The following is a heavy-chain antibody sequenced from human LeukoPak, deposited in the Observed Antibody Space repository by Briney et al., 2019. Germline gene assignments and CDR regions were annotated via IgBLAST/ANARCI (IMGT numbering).Heavy chain of an antibody. V-gene: IGHV4-30-2*01. CDR2: IYHSGST. Sequence: WIRQPPGKGLEWIGYIYHSGSTYYNPSLKSRVTISVDRSKNQFSLKLSSVTAADTAVFYCARSVSAYAGRGWFDPWGQGTLVTVSS. CDR3: ARSVSAYAGRGWFDP. J-gene: IGHJ5*02. D-gene: IGHD5-12*01.